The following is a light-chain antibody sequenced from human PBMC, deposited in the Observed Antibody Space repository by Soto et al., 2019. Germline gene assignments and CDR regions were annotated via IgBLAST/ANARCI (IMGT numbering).Light chain of an antibody. J-gene: IGLJ3*02. Sequence: QLVLTQPPSASASLGDSVKLTCTLSSGHSYFAIAWHRQQPEKGPRFLMKLNSDGGHIKGDGIPDRFSGSSSGAERYLTISNLQSEDEADYFCQTWGTGTWVFGGGTKLTVL. CDR1: SGHSYFA. V-gene: IGLV4-69*01. CDR3: QTWGTGTWV. CDR2: LNSDGGH.